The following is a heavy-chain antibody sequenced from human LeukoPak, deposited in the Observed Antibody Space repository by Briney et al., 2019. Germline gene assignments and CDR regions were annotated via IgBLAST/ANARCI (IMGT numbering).Heavy chain of an antibody. D-gene: IGHD7-27*01. CDR3: ASNTGTVFDY. J-gene: IGHJ4*02. Sequence: PSETLSLTCSVSGDSITGYSWSWIRQTPGKGLEWIGYIYYSGSTEYNPSLRSRVTISLEMSKQQFSLNLTSVTAADTAVYYCASNTGTVFDYWGQGALVTVSS. CDR1: GDSITGYS. V-gene: IGHV4-59*01. CDR2: IYYSGST.